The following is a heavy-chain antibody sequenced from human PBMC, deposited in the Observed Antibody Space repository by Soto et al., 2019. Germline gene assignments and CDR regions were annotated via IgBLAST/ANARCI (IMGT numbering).Heavy chain of an antibody. J-gene: IGHJ4*02. Sequence: PGGSLRLSCAASGFTFSSYAMHWVRQAPGKGLEWVAVISYDGSDEYYADSVKGRFTISRDNSNNTLYLQMNSPKSEDTAVYYCAKDRRDYGGNIFDYWGQGTVVTVS. D-gene: IGHD4-17*01. V-gene: IGHV3-30*04. CDR3: AKDRRDYGGNIFDY. CDR2: ISYDGSDE. CDR1: GFTFSSYA.